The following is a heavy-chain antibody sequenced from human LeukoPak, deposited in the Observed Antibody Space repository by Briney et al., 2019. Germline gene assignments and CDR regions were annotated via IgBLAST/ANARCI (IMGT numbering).Heavy chain of an antibody. D-gene: IGHD3-10*01. CDR3: ARGRSYYYGSGSLRGRTYYYGMDV. CDR1: GGSFSGYY. CDR2: INHSGST. Sequence: PSETLSLICAVYGGSFSGYYWSWIRQPPGKGLEWIGEINHSGSTNYNPSLKSRVTISVDTSKNQFSLKLSSVTAADTAVYYCARGRSYYYGSGSLRGRTYYYGMDVWGQGTTVTVSS. V-gene: IGHV4-34*01. J-gene: IGHJ6*02.